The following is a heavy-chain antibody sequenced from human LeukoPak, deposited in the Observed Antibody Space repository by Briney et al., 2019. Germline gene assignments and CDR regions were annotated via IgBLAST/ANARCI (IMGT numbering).Heavy chain of an antibody. CDR3: AREREGMGKWFFDL. Sequence: GGSLRLSCTASGFTFRNYWMHWVRQAPGKGLVWVSRIHDDGSDTKYADSVKGRFAISRDNAKNTLFLQVNSLRVEDTAVYFCAREREGMGKWFFDLWGRGTLVTVSS. CDR1: GFTFRNYW. D-gene: IGHD7-27*01. J-gene: IGHJ2*01. V-gene: IGHV3-74*03. CDR2: IHDDGSDT.